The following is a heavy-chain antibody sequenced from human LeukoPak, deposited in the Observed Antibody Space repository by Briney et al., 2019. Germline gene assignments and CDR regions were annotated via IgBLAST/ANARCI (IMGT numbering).Heavy chain of an antibody. D-gene: IGHD6-6*01. CDR1: GGTFSSYA. J-gene: IGHJ6*03. Sequence: SVKVSCKASGGTFSSYAISWVRQAPGQGLEWMGGIIPIFGTANYAQKFQGRVTITTDESTSTAYMELSSLRSEDTAVYYCARAPLYSSSSYYYYYMDVWGKGTTVTVSS. V-gene: IGHV1-69*05. CDR2: IIPIFGTA. CDR3: ARAPLYSSSSYYYYYMDV.